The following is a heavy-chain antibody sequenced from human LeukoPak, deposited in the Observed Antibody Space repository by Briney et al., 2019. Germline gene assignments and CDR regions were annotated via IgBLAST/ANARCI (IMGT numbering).Heavy chain of an antibody. V-gene: IGHV3-53*01. D-gene: IGHD4-17*01. CDR1: GFTVSSNY. CDR2: IYSGGST. Sequence: GGSLRLSCAASGFTVSSNYMSWVRQAPGKGLERVSVIYSGGSTYYADSVKGRFTISRDNSKNTLYLQMNSLRAEDTAVYYCARNYGDYEVLGYWGQGTLDTVSS. CDR3: ARNYGDYEVLGY. J-gene: IGHJ4*02.